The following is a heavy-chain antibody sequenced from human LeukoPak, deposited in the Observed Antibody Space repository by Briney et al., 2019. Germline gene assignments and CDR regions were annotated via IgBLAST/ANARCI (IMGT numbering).Heavy chain of an antibody. CDR3: ASQFFLFGRYFDL. D-gene: IGHD3-10*02. V-gene: IGHV3-33*01. CDR2: IWYDGSNK. J-gene: IGHJ2*01. CDR1: GFTFSSYG. Sequence: GGSLRLSCAASGFTFSSYGMHWVRQAPGKGLEWVAVIWYDGSNKYYADSVKGRFTISRDNSKNTLYLQMNSLRAEDTAVYYCASQFFLFGRYFDLWGRGTLVTVSS.